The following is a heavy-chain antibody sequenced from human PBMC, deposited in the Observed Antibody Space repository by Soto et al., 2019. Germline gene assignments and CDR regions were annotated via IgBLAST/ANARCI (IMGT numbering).Heavy chain of an antibody. CDR3: ANSVNSAMAFDY. V-gene: IGHV1-46*01. CDR2: INPNGGIT. Sequence: ASVKVSCKASGYTFTHYYIHWVRQAPGQGLEWMGIINPNGGITTYAQKFRAGFSMTRDTSTSTVYLELSSLRSEDSAVYYCANSVNSAMAFDYWGQGTLVTVSS. D-gene: IGHD5-18*01. CDR1: GYTFTHYY. J-gene: IGHJ4*02.